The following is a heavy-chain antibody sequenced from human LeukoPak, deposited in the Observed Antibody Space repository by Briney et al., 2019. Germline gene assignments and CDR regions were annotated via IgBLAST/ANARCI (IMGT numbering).Heavy chain of an antibody. CDR2: IYYSGST. CDR3: ARQGRYSYGYPHYFDY. J-gene: IGHJ4*02. Sequence: SETLSLTCTVSGGSISSYYWSWIRQPPGKGLEWIGYIYYSGSTNYDPSLKSRVTISVDTSKNQFSLKLSSVTAADTAVYYCARQGRYSYGYPHYFDYWGQGTLVTVSS. D-gene: IGHD5-18*01. CDR1: GGSISSYY. V-gene: IGHV4-59*08.